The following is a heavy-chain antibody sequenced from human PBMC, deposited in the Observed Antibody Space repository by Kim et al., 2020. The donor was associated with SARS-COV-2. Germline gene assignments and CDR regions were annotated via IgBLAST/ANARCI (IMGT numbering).Heavy chain of an antibody. J-gene: IGHJ6*02. CDR1: GYTFTSYY. V-gene: IGHV1-46*01. Sequence: ASVKVSCKASGYTFTSYYMHWVRQAPGQGLEWMGIINPSGGSTSYAQKFQGRVTMTRDTSTSTVYMELSSLRSEDTAVYYCARVEYCGGDCYSTHYYYYGMDVWGQGTTVTVSS. CDR2: INPSGGST. D-gene: IGHD2-21*02. CDR3: ARVEYCGGDCYSTHYYYYGMDV.